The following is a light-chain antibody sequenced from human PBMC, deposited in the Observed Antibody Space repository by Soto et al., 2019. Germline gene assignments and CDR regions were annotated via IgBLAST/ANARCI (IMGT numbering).Light chain of an antibody. CDR1: QSISSY. J-gene: IGKJ5*01. Sequence: DIKMTKSPSALSASVGDRVTMTCRASQSISSYLNWYQQKPGKAPKLLIYDASNLETGVPSRFSGSGSGTDFTFTISSLQPEDIATYYCQQYDNLPITFGQGTRLENK. CDR3: QQYDNLPIT. V-gene: IGKV1-33*01. CDR2: DAS.